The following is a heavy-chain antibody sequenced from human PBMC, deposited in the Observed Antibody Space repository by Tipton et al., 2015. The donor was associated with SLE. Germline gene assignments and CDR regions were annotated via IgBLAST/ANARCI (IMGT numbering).Heavy chain of an antibody. CDR3: ARLPSMVRRAQGWFDP. CDR2: IYYSGST. D-gene: IGHD3-10*01. J-gene: IGHJ5*02. Sequence: TLSLTCTVSGGSISSSSHYWGWIRQPPGKGLEWIGSIYYSGSTYYNPSLKSRVTISVATSKNQFSLKLSSVTAADTAVYYCARLPSMVRRAQGWFDPWGQGTLVTVSS. CDR1: GGSISSSSHY. V-gene: IGHV4-39*01.